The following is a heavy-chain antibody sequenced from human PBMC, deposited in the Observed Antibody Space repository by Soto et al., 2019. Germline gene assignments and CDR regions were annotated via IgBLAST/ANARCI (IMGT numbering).Heavy chain of an antibody. D-gene: IGHD3-10*01. Sequence: QVQLVQSGAEVKEPGDSVRVSCEASGYTFTAYSIHWVRQAPGQGLEWMGWINTKFGDTTYAQDFQGRVSMTRDMSTSTVYMEFSRMTSGDTAIYYCARNMDYYYGPGSGNGHGFWGQGTTVTVFS. CDR2: INTKFGDT. CDR3: ARNMDYYYGPGSGNGHGF. V-gene: IGHV1-2*02. J-gene: IGHJ6*02. CDR1: GYTFTAYS.